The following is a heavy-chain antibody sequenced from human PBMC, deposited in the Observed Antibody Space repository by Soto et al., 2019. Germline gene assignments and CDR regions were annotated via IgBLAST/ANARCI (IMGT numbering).Heavy chain of an antibody. D-gene: IGHD7-27*01. Sequence: QVQLQQWGAGLLKPSETLSLTCAVYGGSFSGYYWNWIRQPPGKGLEWIGEINHSGSTNYNPSLKSRVPLSVDTSKNQFSLKLSSVTAADTAVYYCARGWGRIFDYWGQGPLVTVSS. CDR3: ARGWGRIFDY. J-gene: IGHJ4*02. CDR2: INHSGST. CDR1: GGSFSGYY. V-gene: IGHV4-34*01.